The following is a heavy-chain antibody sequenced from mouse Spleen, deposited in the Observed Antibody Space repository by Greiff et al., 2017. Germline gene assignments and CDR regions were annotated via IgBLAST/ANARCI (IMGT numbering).Heavy chain of an antibody. J-gene: IGHJ2*01. V-gene: IGHV3-6*01. Sequence: ESGPGLVKPSQSLSLTCSVTGYSITSGYYWKWIRQFPGNKLEWMGYISYDGSNNYNPSLKNRISITRDTSKNQFFLKLNSVTTEDTATYYCARALYYGSPFDYWGQGTTLTVSS. CDR1: GYSITSGYY. CDR3: ARALYYGSPFDY. D-gene: IGHD1-1*01. CDR2: ISYDGSN.